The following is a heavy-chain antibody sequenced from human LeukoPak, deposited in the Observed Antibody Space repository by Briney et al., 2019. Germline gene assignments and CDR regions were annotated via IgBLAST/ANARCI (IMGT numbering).Heavy chain of an antibody. CDR1: EFTFSSYS. J-gene: IGHJ5*02. Sequence: GGSLRLSCAASEFTFSSYSMSWVRQAPGKGLEWVSYISSTASSIYYADSVKGRFTIFREYSRNTAYLQMNSLKTEDTAVYYCTGGDYLDSSAYYYAWGQGTLVTVSS. CDR3: TGGDYLDSSAYYYA. V-gene: IGHV3-48*01. D-gene: IGHD3-22*01. CDR2: ISSTASSI.